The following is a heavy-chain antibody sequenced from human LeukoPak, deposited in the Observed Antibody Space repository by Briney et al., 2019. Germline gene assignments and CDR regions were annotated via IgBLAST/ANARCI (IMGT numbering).Heavy chain of an antibody. V-gene: IGHV3-7*01. CDR3: ARGGYCGGDRYFYY. J-gene: IGHJ4*02. Sequence: GGSLRLSCAASGFTLSSYWMSWVRQAPGEGLEWVANIKQDGSEKYYVDSVKGRFTISRDNAKNSLYLQMNSLRAEDTAVYYCARGGYCGGDRYFYYWGQGILVTVSS. CDR1: GFTLSSYW. D-gene: IGHD2-21*02. CDR2: IKQDGSEK.